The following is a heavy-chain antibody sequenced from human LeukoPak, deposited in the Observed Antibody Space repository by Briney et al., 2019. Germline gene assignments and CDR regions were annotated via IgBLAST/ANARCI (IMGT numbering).Heavy chain of an antibody. V-gene: IGHV3-7*03. CDR1: GFTFSSYW. D-gene: IGHD6-13*01. J-gene: IGHJ5*02. CDR3: ANGGSSRFDP. Sequence: GGSLRLSCAASGFTFSSYWMSWVRQAPGKGLEWVANIKKDGSEKYYVDSVKGRFTISRDNAKTSLYLQMNSLRAEDTAVYYCANGGSSRFDPWGQGTLVTVSS. CDR2: IKKDGSEK.